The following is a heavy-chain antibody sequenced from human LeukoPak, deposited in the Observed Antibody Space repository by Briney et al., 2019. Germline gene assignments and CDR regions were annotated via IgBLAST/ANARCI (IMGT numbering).Heavy chain of an antibody. V-gene: IGHV4-4*07. J-gene: IGHJ3*02. CDR3: ARDPYYGSGSYYPSWAFDI. Sequence: SETLSLTCTVSGGSISSYYWSWIRQPAGKGLEWIGRIYTSGSTNYSPSLKSRVTMSVDTSKNQFSLKLSSVTAADTAVYYCARDPYYGSGSYYPSWAFDIWGQGTMVTVSS. CDR1: GGSISSYY. CDR2: IYTSGST. D-gene: IGHD3-10*01.